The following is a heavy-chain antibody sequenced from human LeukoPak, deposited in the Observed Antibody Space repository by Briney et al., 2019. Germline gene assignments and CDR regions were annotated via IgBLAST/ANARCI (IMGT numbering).Heavy chain of an antibody. CDR1: GYTFTDYY. V-gene: IGHV1-2*02. CDR3: ARDSAARRENAFDI. D-gene: IGHD6-6*01. J-gene: IGHJ3*02. CDR2: IYPKSGGT. Sequence: ASVKVSCKASGYTFTDYYMHWVRQAPGQGLEWMGWIYPKSGGTSYAQKFRGRVTMTRDTSISTVYMELSRLTSDESAIYYCARDSAARRENAFDIWGQGTMVTVSS.